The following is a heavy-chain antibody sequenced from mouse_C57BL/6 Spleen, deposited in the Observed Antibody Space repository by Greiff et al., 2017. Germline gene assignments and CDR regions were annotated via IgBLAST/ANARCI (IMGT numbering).Heavy chain of an antibody. V-gene: IGHV1-62-2*01. CDR3: ARDGYYAMDY. J-gene: IGHJ4*01. Sequence: VQLQQSGAELVKPGASVKLSCKASGYTFTEYTIHWVKQRSGQGLEWIGWFYPGSGSIKYNEKFKDKATITADTSSNTAYLQLSSLTSEDTAVYYCARDGYYAMDYWGQGTSVTVSS. CDR2: FYPGSGSI. D-gene: IGHD2-3*01. CDR1: GYTFTEYT.